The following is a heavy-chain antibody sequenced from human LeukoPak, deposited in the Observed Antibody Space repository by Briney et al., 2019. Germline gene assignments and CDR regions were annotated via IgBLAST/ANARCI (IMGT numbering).Heavy chain of an antibody. CDR2: ITASGDGT. V-gene: IGHV3-23*01. J-gene: IGHJ4*02. CDR3: AKGVSDYGGNSGDC. D-gene: IGHD4-23*01. Sequence: GGSLRLSCAVSGFTFSIYVMSWVRQAPGKGLDWVSLITASGDGTYSADSVKGRYTISRDNSKNTLYLQMIGLRAEDTAVYYCAKGVSDYGGNSGDCWGQGTLVTVSS. CDR1: GFTFSIYV.